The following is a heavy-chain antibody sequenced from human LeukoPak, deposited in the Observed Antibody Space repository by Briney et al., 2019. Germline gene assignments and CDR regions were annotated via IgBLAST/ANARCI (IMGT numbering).Heavy chain of an antibody. CDR2: IYYSGST. CDR3: ARDLPLKAVAGTGDAFDI. Sequence: SETLSLTCTVSRGSISSYYWSWIRQPPGKGLEWIGYIYYSGSTNYNPSLKSRVTISVDTSKNQFSLKLSSVTAADTAVYYCARDLPLKAVAGTGDAFDIWGQGTMVTVSS. D-gene: IGHD6-19*01. CDR1: RGSISSYY. J-gene: IGHJ3*02. V-gene: IGHV4-59*01.